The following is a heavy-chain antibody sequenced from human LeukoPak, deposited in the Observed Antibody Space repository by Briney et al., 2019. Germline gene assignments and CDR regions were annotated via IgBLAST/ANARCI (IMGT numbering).Heavy chain of an antibody. D-gene: IGHD2-2*02. Sequence: GGSLRLSCAASGIIVSSNYMNWVRQAPGKGLEWVSVIYSGGSTYYADSVKGRFTISRDNSKNTVYLQMNSLRAEDTAVYYCARDLAHTQSFDIWGRGTMVTVSS. J-gene: IGHJ3*02. CDR3: ARDLAHTQSFDI. CDR1: GIIVSSNY. V-gene: IGHV3-53*01. CDR2: IYSGGST.